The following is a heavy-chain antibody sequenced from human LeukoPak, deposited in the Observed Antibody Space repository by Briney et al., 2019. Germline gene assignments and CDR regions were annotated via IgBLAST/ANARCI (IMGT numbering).Heavy chain of an antibody. CDR2: FDPEDGET. D-gene: IGHD6-13*01. Sequence: ASVKVSCKVSGYTLTELSMHWVRQAPGKGLEWMGGFDPEDGETIYAQKLQGRVTMTEDTSTDTAYMELSSLRSEDTAVYYCATGDSSSWIGLGDFDYYYGMDVWGKGTTVTVSS. V-gene: IGHV1-24*01. CDR3: ATGDSSSWIGLGDFDYYYGMDV. CDR1: GYTLTELS. J-gene: IGHJ6*04.